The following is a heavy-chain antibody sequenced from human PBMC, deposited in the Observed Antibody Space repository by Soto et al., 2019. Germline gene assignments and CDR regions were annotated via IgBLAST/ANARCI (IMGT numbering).Heavy chain of an antibody. D-gene: IGHD1-26*01. CDR3: ARDDEHGSSWDLAY. V-gene: IGHV3-30*13. CDR2: IFPNGRDK. CDR1: GFNFNTYF. Sequence: QVQLVQSGGGVVQPGRSLRLSCAASGFNFNTYFMHWVRQAPGKGLEWVAMIFPNGRDKEYADSVKGRFTISRDNCNNRMYLQMDSLRPEDNAVYYCARDDEHGSSWDLAYWGQGALVTVSS. J-gene: IGHJ4*02.